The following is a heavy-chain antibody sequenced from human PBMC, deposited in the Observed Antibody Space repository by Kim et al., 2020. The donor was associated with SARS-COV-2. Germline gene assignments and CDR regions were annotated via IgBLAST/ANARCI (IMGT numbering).Heavy chain of an antibody. CDR2: GGT. Sequence: GGTYYANSVKGRFTISRDNSKNTLYLQMGSLRAEEMAVYYCAREHDAFDIWGQGTMVTVSS. V-gene: IGHV3-64*01. CDR3: AREHDAFDI. J-gene: IGHJ3*02.